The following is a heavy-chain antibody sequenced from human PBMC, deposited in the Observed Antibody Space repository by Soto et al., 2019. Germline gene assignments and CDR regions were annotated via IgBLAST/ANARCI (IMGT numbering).Heavy chain of an antibody. Sequence: QVQLVQSGAEVKKPGSSVKVSCKASGGTFSSYAISWVRQAPGQGLEWMRGIIPIFGTANYAQKFQGRVTITADESTSTAYMELSSLRSEDTAVYYCARDSGLRAVADYYYGMDVWGQGTTVTVSS. D-gene: IGHD6-19*01. J-gene: IGHJ6*02. CDR2: IIPIFGTA. CDR3: ARDSGLRAVADYYYGMDV. V-gene: IGHV1-69*19. CDR1: GGTFSSYA.